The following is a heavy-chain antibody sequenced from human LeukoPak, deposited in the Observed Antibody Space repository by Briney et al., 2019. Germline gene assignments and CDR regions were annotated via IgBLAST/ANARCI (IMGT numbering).Heavy chain of an antibody. CDR1: GFTFSDYY. CDR3: ARAAGWFDP. J-gene: IGHJ5*02. V-gene: IGHV3-11*01. CDR2: ISSSSNNI. Sequence: GGSLRLSCAASGFTFSDYYMTWIRQAPGKGLEWASYISSSSNNIHYANSVRGRFTISRDNAKNSVYLQMNSLRAEDTAIYYCARAAGWFDPWGQGTLVTVSS.